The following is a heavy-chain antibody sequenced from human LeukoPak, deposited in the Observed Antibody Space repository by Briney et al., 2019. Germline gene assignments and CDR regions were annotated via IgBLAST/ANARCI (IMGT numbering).Heavy chain of an antibody. CDR1: GGSISSGDYD. D-gene: IGHD3-3*01. Sequence: SETLSLTCTVSGGSISSGDYDWGWIRQPPGKGLEWIVYIYYSGSTYYNPSLKSRVTISVDTSKNQFSLKLSSVTAADTAVYYCARTYYDFWSGRFDPWGQGTLVTVSS. V-gene: IGHV4-30-4*01. CDR3: ARTYYDFWSGRFDP. J-gene: IGHJ5*02. CDR2: IYYSGST.